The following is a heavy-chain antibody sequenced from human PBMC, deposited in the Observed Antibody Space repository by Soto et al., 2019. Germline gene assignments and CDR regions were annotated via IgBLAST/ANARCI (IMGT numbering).Heavy chain of an antibody. CDR2: IIPIFGTA. Sequence: ASVKVSCKASGGTFSSYAISWVRQAPGQGLEWMGGIIPIFGTANYAQKFQGRVTITADESTSTAYMELSSLRSEDTAVYYCARDLNGYDFYYYYYGMDVWGQGTTVTVSS. V-gene: IGHV1-69*13. D-gene: IGHD5-12*01. CDR3: ARDLNGYDFYYYYYGMDV. J-gene: IGHJ6*02. CDR1: GGTFSSYA.